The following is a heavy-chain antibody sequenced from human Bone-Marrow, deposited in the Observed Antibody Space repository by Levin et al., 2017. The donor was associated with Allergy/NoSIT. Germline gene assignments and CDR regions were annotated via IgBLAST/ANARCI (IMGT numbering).Heavy chain of an antibody. V-gene: IGHV3-30*18. J-gene: IGHJ4*02. D-gene: IGHD6-13*01. CDR1: GFTFSSYG. CDR2: ISYDGSNK. CDR3: AKGWSRYYSSSWYGDY. Sequence: HAGGSLRLSCAASGFTFSSYGMHWVRQAPGKGLEWVAVISYDGSNKYYADSVKGRFTISRDNSKNTLYLQMNSLRAEDTAVYYCAKGWSRYYSSSWYGDYWGQGTLVTVSS.